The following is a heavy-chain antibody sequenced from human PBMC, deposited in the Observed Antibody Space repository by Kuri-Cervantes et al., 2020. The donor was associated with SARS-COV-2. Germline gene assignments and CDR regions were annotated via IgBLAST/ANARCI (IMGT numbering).Heavy chain of an antibody. D-gene: IGHD1-26*01. Sequence: LTCSASRFTFSHYGVHWVRQAPGKGREWVAVISFDGSNKYYGDSVEGRFTISRDNSKNMLYLQMDSLGADDTAVYYCAREKLYSGSHIDYWGQGTLVTVSS. CDR3: AREKLYSGSHIDY. CDR2: ISFDGSNK. V-gene: IGHV3-30-3*01. CDR1: RFTFSHYG. J-gene: IGHJ4*02.